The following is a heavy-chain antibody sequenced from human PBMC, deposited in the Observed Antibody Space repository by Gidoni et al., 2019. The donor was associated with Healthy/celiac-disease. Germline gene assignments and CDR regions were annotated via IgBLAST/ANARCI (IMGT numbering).Heavy chain of an antibody. CDR3: ARSRDGYNVVDFDY. J-gene: IGHJ4*02. Sequence: QVTLKESGPALVKPTQTLTLTCTFSGFSLSTSGMRVSWIRQPPGKALEWLARIDWDDDKFYSTSLKTRLTISKDTSKNQVVLTMTNMDPVDTATYYCARSRDGYNVVDFDYWGQGTLVTVSS. V-gene: IGHV2-70*04. CDR1: GFSLSTSGMR. CDR2: IDWDDDK. D-gene: IGHD2-2*01.